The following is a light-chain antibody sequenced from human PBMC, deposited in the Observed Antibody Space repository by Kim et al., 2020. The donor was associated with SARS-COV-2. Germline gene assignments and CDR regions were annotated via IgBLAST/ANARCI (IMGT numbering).Light chain of an antibody. CDR3: QQYGSSPLT. CDR2: GAS. Sequence: SPGDIAHPSCRGSQSVSSSYLAGYQQKPGQAPRLLIYGASSRATGIPDRFSGSGSGTDFTLTISRLEPEDFAVYYCQQYGSSPLTFGGGTKVDIK. J-gene: IGKJ4*01. V-gene: IGKV3-20*01. CDR1: QSVSSSY.